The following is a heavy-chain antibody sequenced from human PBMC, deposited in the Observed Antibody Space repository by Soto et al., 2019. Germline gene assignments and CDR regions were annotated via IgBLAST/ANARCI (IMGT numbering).Heavy chain of an antibody. CDR1: GFSFSSYG. J-gene: IGHJ4*02. CDR2: ISYNENSK. D-gene: IGHD6-19*01. CDR3: ARGGLEQWLAQDH. Sequence: QVQLVESGGGVVQPGRSLRLSCAASGFSFSSYGMHWVRQAPGNGLEWVAVISYNENSKYYADSVKGRFIISRDNPKNTLYVQMSSLRPEDTAVYYCARGGLEQWLAQDHWGQGTLVTVSS. V-gene: IGHV3-30*03.